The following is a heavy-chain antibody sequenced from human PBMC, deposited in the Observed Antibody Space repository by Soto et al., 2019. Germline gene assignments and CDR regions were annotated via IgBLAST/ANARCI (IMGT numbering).Heavy chain of an antibody. Sequence: SETLSLTCTVSGDSVSSGSYYWSWIRQPPGKGLEWIGYIFYSGSTNYNPSLKSRVTISVDTSKNQFSLKLSSVTAADTAVYYCAREVALRFDPWGQGTLVTVSS. CDR2: IFYSGST. CDR3: AREVALRFDP. J-gene: IGHJ5*02. D-gene: IGHD2-15*01. V-gene: IGHV4-61*01. CDR1: GDSVSSGSYY.